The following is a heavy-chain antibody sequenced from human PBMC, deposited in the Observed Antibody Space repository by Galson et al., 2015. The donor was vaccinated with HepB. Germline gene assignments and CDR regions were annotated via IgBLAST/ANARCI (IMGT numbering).Heavy chain of an antibody. Sequence: SLRLSCAASGFTVSSNYMSWVRQAPGKGLEWVSVIYSGGSTYYADSVKGRFTISRDNSKNTLYLQMNSLRAEDTAVYYCASGGAPGSGYYYWPDDYWGQGTLVTVSS. CDR1: GFTVSSNY. CDR2: IYSGGST. D-gene: IGHD3-22*01. J-gene: IGHJ4*02. CDR3: ASGGAPGSGYYYWPDDY. V-gene: IGHV3-53*01.